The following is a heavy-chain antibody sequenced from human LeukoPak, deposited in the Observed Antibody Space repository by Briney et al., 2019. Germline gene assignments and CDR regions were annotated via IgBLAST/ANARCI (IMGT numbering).Heavy chain of an antibody. J-gene: IGHJ6*02. D-gene: IGHD2-2*01. V-gene: IGHV3-21*01. CDR1: GFTFSSYS. CDR2: ITSSSSHT. CDR3: ARGRSTNFLDV. Sequence: GGSLRLSCAASGFTFSSYSMDWVRQAPGKGLEWVSSITSSSSHTYYADSVKGRFTISRDNAKNTLYLQMNSLRAEDTAVYCCARGRSTNFLDVWGQGTTVTVSS.